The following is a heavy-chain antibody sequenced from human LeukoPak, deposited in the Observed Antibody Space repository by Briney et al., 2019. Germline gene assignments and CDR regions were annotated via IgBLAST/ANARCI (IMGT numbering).Heavy chain of an antibody. CDR3: ARHLRDFWSGHHYYYYGMDV. D-gene: IGHD3-3*01. CDR1: GYSFTSYW. Sequence: GESLKISCKGSGYSFTSYWISWVRQMPGKGLEWMGRIDPSDSYTNYSPSFQGHVTISADKSISTACLQWSSLKASDTAMYYCARHLRDFWSGHHYYYYGMDVWGQGTTVTVSS. V-gene: IGHV5-10-1*01. CDR2: IDPSDSYT. J-gene: IGHJ6*02.